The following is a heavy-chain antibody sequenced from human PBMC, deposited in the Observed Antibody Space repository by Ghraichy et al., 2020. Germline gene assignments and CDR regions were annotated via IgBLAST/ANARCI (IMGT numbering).Heavy chain of an antibody. CDR1: GGPFGGYY. CDR2: IYPTGST. J-gene: IGHJ4*02. Sequence: SETLSLTCAAYGGPFGGYYWNLIRQPPGKGLEWIGEIYPTGSTNSNPSLARGITTSVDASRKQFSLRLASVTAAETAIYYCARDRYCGGGGCYPRPYSFDSWGQGTLGTVSS. V-gene: IGHV4-34*01. CDR3: ARDRYCGGGGCYPRPYSFDS. D-gene: IGHD2-15*01.